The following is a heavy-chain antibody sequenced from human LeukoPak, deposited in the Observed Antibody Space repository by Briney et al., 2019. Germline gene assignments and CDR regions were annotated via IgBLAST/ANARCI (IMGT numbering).Heavy chain of an antibody. CDR2: IYHTGDT. CDR3: ARTARQCDY. V-gene: IGHV4-59*01. CDR1: GDSIYTYY. Sequence: PSETLSLTRTVSGDSIYTYYWSWIRQPPGKGLEYIGYIYHTGDTNYNPSLKGRVTMSVDTSNNQFSLRLSSVTAADTAVYYCARTARQCDYWGQGILVSVSS. D-gene: IGHD6-6*01. J-gene: IGHJ4*02.